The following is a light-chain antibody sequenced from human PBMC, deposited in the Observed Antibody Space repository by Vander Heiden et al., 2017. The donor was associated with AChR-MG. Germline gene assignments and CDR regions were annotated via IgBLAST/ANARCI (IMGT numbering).Light chain of an antibody. V-gene: IGLV2-14*03. CDR2: DGS. J-gene: IGLJ3*02. CDR3: SSYSSTYTRV. CDR1: SSDVGGYNF. Sequence: QSALTQPASVSGSPGQSITISCTGTSSDVGGYNFVYWYQQHPGKAPKFLIYDGSIRPSGVSNRFSGSKSGNTASLTISGLQAEDETDYYCSSYSSTYTRVFGGGTQLTVL.